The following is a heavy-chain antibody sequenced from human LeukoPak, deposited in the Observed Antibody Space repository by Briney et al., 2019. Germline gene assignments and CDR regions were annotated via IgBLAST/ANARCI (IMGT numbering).Heavy chain of an antibody. J-gene: IGHJ4*02. CDR1: GFTFSSYA. D-gene: IGHD4-17*01. Sequence: GGSLRLSCAASGFTFSSYAMSWVRQAPGKGLEWVSVISVSGGSTYYADSVKGRFTISRANSKNTLFLQMTSPRPEDPAVYYSGEALLTTGTTTAGDYWGQGTLVTVSS. V-gene: IGHV3-23*01. CDR3: GEALLTTGTTTAGDY. CDR2: ISVSGGST.